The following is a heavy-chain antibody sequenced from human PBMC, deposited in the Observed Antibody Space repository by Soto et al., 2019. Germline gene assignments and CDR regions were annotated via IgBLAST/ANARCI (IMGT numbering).Heavy chain of an antibody. D-gene: IGHD2-15*01. CDR2: IYWDNDT. V-gene: IGHV2-5*02. CDR1: GFSVSTSGVG. CDR3: AHKGGRGAGMDV. J-gene: IGHJ6*02. Sequence: QITLKESGPTLVKPTQTLTLTCTFSGFSVSTSGVGVAWIRQSPGKALEWLALIYWDNDTRYSPILQSRVTITKDTTKNQVVLTMPNMDPVDTATYYCAHKGGRGAGMDVWGQGTTVTVSS.